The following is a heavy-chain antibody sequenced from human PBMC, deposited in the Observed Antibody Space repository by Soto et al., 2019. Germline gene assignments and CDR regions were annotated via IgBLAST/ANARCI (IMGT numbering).Heavy chain of an antibody. CDR2: ISGSGGST. CDR1: GFTFSSYA. D-gene: IGHD2-15*01. J-gene: IGHJ3*02. V-gene: IGHV3-23*01. Sequence: EVQLLESGGGLVQPGGSLRLSCAASGFTFSSYAMSWVRQAPGKGLEWVSAISGSGGSTYYADSVKGRFTISRDNSKNTLYLQMNSLRAEDTAVYYCAKIDYCSGGSCYGLSAFDIWGQGTMVTVSS. CDR3: AKIDYCSGGSCYGLSAFDI.